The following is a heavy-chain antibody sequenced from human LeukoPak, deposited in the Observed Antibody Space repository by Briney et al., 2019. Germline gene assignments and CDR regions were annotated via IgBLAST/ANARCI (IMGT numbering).Heavy chain of an antibody. CDR2: NSSSGDAI. CDR3: TRDSGYCTDDNCHHFDY. CDR1: GVTFRSYE. Sequence: GGSLRLSCAPSGVTFRSYEMNWVREAPGKGLEWVSDNSSSGDAIDYADSVKGGSTISRDNAKNSLYLQMDSLRAEDTAVYYCTRDSGYCTDDNCHHFDYWGRGTLVTVSS. V-gene: IGHV3-48*03. D-gene: IGHD2-8*01. J-gene: IGHJ4*02.